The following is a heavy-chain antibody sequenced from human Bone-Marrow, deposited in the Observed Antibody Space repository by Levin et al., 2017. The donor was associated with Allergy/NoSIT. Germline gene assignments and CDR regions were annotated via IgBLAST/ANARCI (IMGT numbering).Heavy chain of an antibody. D-gene: IGHD6-19*01. V-gene: IGHV3-23*01. CDR3: GTGGQWPHYLDY. J-gene: IGHJ4*02. Sequence: GGSLRLSCVASGFTFRSRGINWVRQAPGKGLEWVSVISTGGDNTKYADSVKGRFTISRDTSRNTLYLQINSLTAEDTAVYYGGTGGQWPHYLDYWCQGTLVTVSS. CDR1: GFTFRSRG. CDR2: ISTGGDNT.